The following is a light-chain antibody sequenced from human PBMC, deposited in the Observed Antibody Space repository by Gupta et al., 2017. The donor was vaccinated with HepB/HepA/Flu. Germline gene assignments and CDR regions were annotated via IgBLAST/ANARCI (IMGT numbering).Light chain of an antibody. J-gene: IGLJ2*01. Sequence: SYVLTQAPSVSVAPGKTATISCGGNNIGNKAVHWYQQKPGQAPVLVVRDDSDRPSGIPYRFSGSNSGNTATLMIRRVEVEDEADDYCQVWDRSYDQPVLGGGTRLTVL. V-gene: IGLV3-21*03. CDR1: NIGNKA. CDR2: DDS. CDR3: QVWDRSYDQPV.